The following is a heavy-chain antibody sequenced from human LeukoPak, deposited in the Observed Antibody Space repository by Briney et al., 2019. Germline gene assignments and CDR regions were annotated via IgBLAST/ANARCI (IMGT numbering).Heavy chain of an antibody. CDR1: GFTFRSYG. J-gene: IGHJ4*02. D-gene: IGHD1-14*01. CDR3: ATSPDIEASGTLYYLDS. V-gene: IGHV3-23*01. Sequence: GGSLRLSCAASGFTFRSYGMSWVRQTPGKGLGWDSSISGSGSSTSYADSVKGRFTISRDNSKNTLYLQTSSLRAEDAAIYYCATSPDIEASGTLYYLDSWGQGTLVTASS. CDR2: ISGSGSST.